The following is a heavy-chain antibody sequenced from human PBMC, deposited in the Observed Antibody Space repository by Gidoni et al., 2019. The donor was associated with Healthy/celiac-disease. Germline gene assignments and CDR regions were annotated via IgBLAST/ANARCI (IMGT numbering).Heavy chain of an antibody. D-gene: IGHD5-18*01. J-gene: IGHJ3*02. CDR2: INHSGST. Sequence: VQIQQWSAGRLKPSATVSPTSAVYAGAVSDYSWRWIRQPPGKGLEWIGEINHSGSTNYNPSLKSLVSISGYSSKNQFSLKLSSLTAADTAGYYCARSTWIQLWVRAFDIWGQGTMVTVSS. CDR3: ARSTWIQLWVRAFDI. V-gene: IGHV4-34*01. CDR1: AGAVSDYS.